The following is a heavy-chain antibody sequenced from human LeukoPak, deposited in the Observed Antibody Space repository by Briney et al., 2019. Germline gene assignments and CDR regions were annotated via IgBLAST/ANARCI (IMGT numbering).Heavy chain of an antibody. CDR2: IIPILGIA. D-gene: IGHD3-16*01. J-gene: IGHJ4*02. Sequence: SVKVSCKASGGTFSSYTISWVRQAPGQGLEWMGRIIPILGIANYAQKFQGRVTITADKSTSTAYMELSSLRSEDTAVYYCAAHARLGDSRLDYWGQGTLVTVSS. CDR3: AAHARLGDSRLDY. CDR1: GGTFSSYT. V-gene: IGHV1-69*02.